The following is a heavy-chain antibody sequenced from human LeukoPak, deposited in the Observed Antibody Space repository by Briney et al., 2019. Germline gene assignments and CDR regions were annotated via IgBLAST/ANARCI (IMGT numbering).Heavy chain of an antibody. CDR1: GGSISSGGYY. CDR2: IYYSGST. D-gene: IGHD3-3*01. J-gene: IGHJ4*02. Sequence: SETLSLTCTVSGGSISSGGYYWSWIRRHPGKGLEWIGYIYYSGSTYYNPSLKSRVTISEDTSKNQFSLKLSSVTAADTAVYYCARGSDDFWSGYHHFDYWGQGTLVTVSS. V-gene: IGHV4-31*03. CDR3: ARGSDDFWSGYHHFDY.